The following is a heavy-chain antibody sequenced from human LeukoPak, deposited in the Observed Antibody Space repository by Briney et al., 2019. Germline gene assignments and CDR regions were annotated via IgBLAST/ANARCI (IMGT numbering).Heavy chain of an antibody. CDR2: INPNSGGT. Sequence: ASVKVSCKTSGYTFTDYYVHWVRQAPGQGLEWMGWINPNSGGTNYAQKFQGRVTMTRDTSISTAYMELSRLRSDDTAVYYCARVDRNAFDIWGQGTMVTVSS. CDR1: GYTFTDYY. V-gene: IGHV1-2*02. CDR3: ARVDRNAFDI. J-gene: IGHJ3*02.